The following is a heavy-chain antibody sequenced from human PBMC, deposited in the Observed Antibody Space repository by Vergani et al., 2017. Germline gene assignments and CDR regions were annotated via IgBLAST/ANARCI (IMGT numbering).Heavy chain of an antibody. J-gene: IGHJ6*03. CDR3: ARDGGDYVPDYYYYYMDV. V-gene: IGHV3-30-3*01. CDR1: GFTFSSYA. D-gene: IGHD4-17*01. Sequence: QVQLVESGGGVVQPGRSLRLSCAASGFTFSSYAMHWFRPAPGKGLEWVAVISYDGSNKYSADSVKGRFTISRDNSKNTLYLQMNSLRAEDTALYYCARDGGDYVPDYYYYYMDVWGKGTTVTVSS. CDR2: ISYDGSNK.